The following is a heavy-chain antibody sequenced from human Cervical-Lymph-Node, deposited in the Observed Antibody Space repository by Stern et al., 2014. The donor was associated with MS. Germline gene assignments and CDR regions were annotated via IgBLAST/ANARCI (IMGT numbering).Heavy chain of an antibody. CDR3: ARKLCSGGSCYFYGMDV. V-gene: IGHV1-69*01. CDR2: IIPIFGTA. J-gene: IGHJ6*02. D-gene: IGHD2-15*01. CDR1: GVTFSTYA. Sequence: VQLVESGAEVKKPGSSVKVSCKASGVTFSTYAISWVRQAPRQGLEWMGGIIPIFGTANYAQKFQGRVTIIADESTSTVYMELSSLRSEDAAVYYCARKLCSGGSCYFYGMDVWGQGTTVTVSS.